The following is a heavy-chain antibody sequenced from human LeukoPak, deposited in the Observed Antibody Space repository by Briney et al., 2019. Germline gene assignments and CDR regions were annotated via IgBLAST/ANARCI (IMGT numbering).Heavy chain of an antibody. V-gene: IGHV3-64D*06. Sequence: GESLKISCSASGFTVSRYSMDWVRQASGKEPEYVSGINNNGGATQYVDSVKGRFTISRDNSKNTVYLQMSSLRPEDTAVYYCGRAKVGATFDSWGQGTLVTVSS. CDR3: GRAKVGATFDS. D-gene: IGHD1-26*01. J-gene: IGHJ4*02. CDR1: GFTVSRYS. CDR2: INNNGGAT.